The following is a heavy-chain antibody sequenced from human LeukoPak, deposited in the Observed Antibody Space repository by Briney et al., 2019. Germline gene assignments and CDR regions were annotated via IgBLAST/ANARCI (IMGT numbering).Heavy chain of an antibody. CDR1: GGTFSSYA. V-gene: IGHV1-69*05. D-gene: IGHD6-13*01. Sequence: ASVKVSCKASGGTFSSYAISWVRQAPGQGLKWMGGIIPIFGTANYAQKFQGRVTITTDESTSTAYMELSSLRSEDTAVYYCAREAKSLVSTPPQGFDYWGQGTLVTVSS. CDR2: IIPIFGTA. J-gene: IGHJ4*02. CDR3: AREAKSLVSTPPQGFDY.